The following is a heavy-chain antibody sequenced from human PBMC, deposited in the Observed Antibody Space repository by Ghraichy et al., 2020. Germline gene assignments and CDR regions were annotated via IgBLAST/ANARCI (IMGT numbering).Heavy chain of an antibody. CDR2: MYGGGST. J-gene: IGHJ5*02. CDR3: AGGGGYSEP. CDR1: GFTVSAHH. D-gene: IGHD2-2*02. Sequence: GESLNISCAASGFTVSAHHVTWVRQAPGKGLECVSVMYGGGSTYYADSVKGRFTISRDNTKNTVYLQMHSLRVEDTAVYYCAGGGGYSEPWGQGTLVTVAS. V-gene: IGHV3-66*01.